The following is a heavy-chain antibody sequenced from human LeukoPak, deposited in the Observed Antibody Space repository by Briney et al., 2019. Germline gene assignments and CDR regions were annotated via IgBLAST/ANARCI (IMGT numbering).Heavy chain of an antibody. J-gene: IGHJ4*02. CDR1: GFTFSSYA. CDR2: ISGSGGST. CDR3: AKSFAPQMVRGVG. Sequence: GGSLRLFCAASGFTFSSYAMSWVRQAPGKGLEWVSAISGSGGSTYYADSVKGRFTISRDNSKNTLYLQMNSLRAEDTAVYYCAKSFAPQMVRGVGWGQGTLVTVSS. V-gene: IGHV3-23*01. D-gene: IGHD3-10*01.